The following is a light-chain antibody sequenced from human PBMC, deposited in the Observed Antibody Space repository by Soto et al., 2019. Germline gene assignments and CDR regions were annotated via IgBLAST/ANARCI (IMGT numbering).Light chain of an antibody. V-gene: IGKV1-5*03. CDR2: EAS. CDR1: QSISTW. CDR3: LQYNSYSPDT. Sequence: DIQMTQSPSTLSASVGDRVTITCRASQSISTWLAWYQQKPGKAPKLLIYEASTLERGVPSRFSGSGSGSEFSLTISSLQPDDFATYYCLQYNSYSPDTFGQGTKLEIK. J-gene: IGKJ2*01.